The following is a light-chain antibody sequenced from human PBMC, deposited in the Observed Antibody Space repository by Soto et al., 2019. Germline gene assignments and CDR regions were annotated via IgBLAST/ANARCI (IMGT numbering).Light chain of an antibody. J-gene: IGKJ5*01. CDR3: QQLDSYPIT. CDR2: DAS. CDR1: QGISSF. Sequence: DIQLTQSPSFLSASVGDRVTITCRASQGISSFLAWYQQKPGKAPQLLIYDASTLQSGVPSRFSGSGSGTEFPLTISSLQPEDFATYYCQQLDSYPITFGQGTRLEIK. V-gene: IGKV1-9*01.